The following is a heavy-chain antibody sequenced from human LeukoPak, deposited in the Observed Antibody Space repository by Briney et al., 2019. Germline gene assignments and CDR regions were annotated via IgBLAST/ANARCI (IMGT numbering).Heavy chain of an antibody. V-gene: IGHV4-59*01. CDR3: AREGLVAPGTFDI. D-gene: IGHD2-15*01. Sequence: PSETLSLTCTVSGGSIHSYWSWIRQPPGKGLEWVGSFYHSGSTYYNPSLKSRVTISVDTSKNQFSPKLSSVTAADTAVYYCAREGLVAPGTFDIWGQGTMVTVSS. CDR2: FYHSGST. J-gene: IGHJ3*02. CDR1: GGSIHSY.